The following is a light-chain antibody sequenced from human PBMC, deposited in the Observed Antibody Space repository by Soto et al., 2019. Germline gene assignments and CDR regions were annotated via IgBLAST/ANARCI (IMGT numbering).Light chain of an antibody. V-gene: IGKV1-39*01. J-gene: IGKJ2*01. CDR1: QNIRNY. CDR2: AAS. Sequence: DIQMTQSPSSLSASVGDRVTITCRASQNIRNYLNWYQQRPGKTPNLLVYAASNLRSGVPSRFSGSGSGTDFTLTISSLQPEDFGTYYCQQIHSTSSYTFGQGS. CDR3: QQIHSTSSYT.